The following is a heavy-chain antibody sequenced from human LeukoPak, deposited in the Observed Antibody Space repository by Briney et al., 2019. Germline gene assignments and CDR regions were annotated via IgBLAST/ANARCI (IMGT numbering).Heavy chain of an antibody. CDR2: IYYSGST. J-gene: IGHJ4*02. Sequence: SETLSLTCAVSGYSISSGYYWGWIRQPPGTGLEWIGSIYYSGSTYYNPSLKSRVTISVDTSKNQFSLKLSSVTAADTAVYYCARVATTTNPPQRPFDYWGQGTLDTVSS. CDR1: GYSISSGYY. D-gene: IGHD5-12*01. CDR3: ARVATTTNPPQRPFDY. V-gene: IGHV4-38-2*01.